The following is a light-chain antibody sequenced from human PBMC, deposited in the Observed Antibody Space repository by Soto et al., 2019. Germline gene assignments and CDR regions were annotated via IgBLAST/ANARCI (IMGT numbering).Light chain of an antibody. CDR1: DIGSKS. V-gene: IGLV3-21*02. CDR3: QVWDSSSDHSVV. CDR2: DVR. Sequence: SYELTQPPSVSVAPGQTGRITCGGNDIGSKSVHWYQQKPGQAPELVVYDVRDRPSGIPERFSGSNSGNTATLTISRVEDGDEAAYYCQVWDSSSDHSVVFGGGTQLTVL. J-gene: IGLJ2*01.